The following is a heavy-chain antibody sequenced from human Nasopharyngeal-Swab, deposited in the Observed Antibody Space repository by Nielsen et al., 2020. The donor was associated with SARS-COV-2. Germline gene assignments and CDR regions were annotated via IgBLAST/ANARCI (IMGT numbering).Heavy chain of an antibody. CDR1: GGSFSGYY. CDR2: INHGGST. V-gene: IGHV4-34*01. Sequence: SETLSLTCAVYGGSFSGYYWSWIRQPPGKGLEWIGEINHGGSTNYNPSLKSRVTISVDTSKNQFSLKLSSVTAADTAVYYCARGRVVPAAPFDYWGQGTLVTVSS. D-gene: IGHD2-2*01. CDR3: ARGRVVPAAPFDY. J-gene: IGHJ4*02.